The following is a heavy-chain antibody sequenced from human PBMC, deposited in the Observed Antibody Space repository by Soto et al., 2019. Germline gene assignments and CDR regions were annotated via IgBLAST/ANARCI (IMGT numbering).Heavy chain of an antibody. D-gene: IGHD3-3*01. Sequence: PSETLSLTCTVSGGSISSGDYYWSWIRQPPGKGMEWIGYIYYSGSTYYNPSLKSRVTISVDTSKNQFSLKLSSVTAADTAVYYCARAPVTIFGVVNVGYWFDPWGQGTLVTVSS. CDR1: GGSISSGDYY. V-gene: IGHV4-30-4*01. CDR3: ARAPVTIFGVVNVGYWFDP. J-gene: IGHJ5*02. CDR2: IYYSGST.